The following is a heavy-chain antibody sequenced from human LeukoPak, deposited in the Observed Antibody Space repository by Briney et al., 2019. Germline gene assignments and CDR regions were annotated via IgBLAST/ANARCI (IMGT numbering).Heavy chain of an antibody. D-gene: IGHD3-10*01. CDR1: GGSISSGGYY. CDR3: ARDKVAMVRGVSSLSYGMDV. V-gene: IGHV4-30-2*01. CDR2: IYHSGST. Sequence: SQTLSLTCAVSGGSISSGGYYWSWIRQPPGKGLEWIGYIYHSGSTYYNPSLKSRVTISVDTSKNQFSLKLSSVTAADTAVYYCARDKVAMVRGVSSLSYGMDVWGQGTTVTVSS. J-gene: IGHJ6*02.